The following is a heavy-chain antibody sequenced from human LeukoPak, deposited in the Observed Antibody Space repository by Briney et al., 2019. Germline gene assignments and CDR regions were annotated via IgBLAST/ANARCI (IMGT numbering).Heavy chain of an antibody. CDR1: GYIFTSSW. V-gene: IGHV5-51*01. Sequence: GEPLKISCKGSGYIFTSSWIAWVRQMPGKGLEWTGIIYPVDSETSYSPPFKGPVPISANKPISPAYLQWASLKASDTAMYYWERLEATITGPLEYWGRGALVTVSS. J-gene: IGHJ4*02. CDR2: IYPVDSET. D-gene: IGHD5-24*01. CDR3: ERLEATITGPLEY.